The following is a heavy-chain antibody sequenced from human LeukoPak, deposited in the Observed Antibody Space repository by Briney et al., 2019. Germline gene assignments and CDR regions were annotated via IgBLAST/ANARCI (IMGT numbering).Heavy chain of an antibody. Sequence: GGSLRLSCAASGFNFVDYAMHWVRQVPGKGLEWVSGISYNSGTIVYADSVKGRFTISRDNAKNSLYLQMNSLRAEDTAVYYCSRDPRNLDYWGQGTLVTVSS. D-gene: IGHD1-14*01. J-gene: IGHJ4*02. CDR1: GFNFVDYA. CDR3: SRDPRNLDY. CDR2: ISYNSGTI. V-gene: IGHV3-9*01.